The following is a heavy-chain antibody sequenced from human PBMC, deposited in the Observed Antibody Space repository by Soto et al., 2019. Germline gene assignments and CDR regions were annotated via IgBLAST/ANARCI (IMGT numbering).Heavy chain of an antibody. Sequence: LSLTCAVSGGSISSGGYSWSWIRQPPGKGLEWIGYIYHSGSTYYNPSLKSRVTISVDRSKNQFSLKLSSVTAADTAVYYCARGPPFLPWGQGTLVTVSS. J-gene: IGHJ5*02. CDR2: IYHSGST. CDR1: GGSISSGGYS. V-gene: IGHV4-30-2*01. CDR3: ARGPPFLP. D-gene: IGHD3-3*02.